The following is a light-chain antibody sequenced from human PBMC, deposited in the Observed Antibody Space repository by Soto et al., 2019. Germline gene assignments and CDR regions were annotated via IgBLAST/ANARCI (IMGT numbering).Light chain of an antibody. V-gene: IGKV1-5*01. J-gene: IGKJ1*01. Sequence: DIQMTQSPSTVSASVGDRITITCRASQSINTWLAWYRQRPGEAPQLLIYDVSTLAMGVPARFSGSGSGTDFTLSISSLQADDFATFYCQQYQTYSRTFGQGTKVE. CDR1: QSINTW. CDR3: QQYQTYSRT. CDR2: DVS.